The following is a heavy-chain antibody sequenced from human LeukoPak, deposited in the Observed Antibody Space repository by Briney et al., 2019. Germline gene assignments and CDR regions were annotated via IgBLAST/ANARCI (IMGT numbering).Heavy chain of an antibody. CDR2: IISSSSTI. D-gene: IGHD2-2*01. V-gene: IGHV3-48*01. CDR3: ARRGALYCSSTSCYPFDY. CDR1: GFTFSSYS. Sequence: GSLRLSCAASGFTFSSYSMNWVRQAPGKGLEWVSYIISSSSTIYYAESVKGRFTISRDNAKNSLYLQMNSLRAEDTAVYYCARRGALYCSSTSCYPFDYWGQGTLVTVSS. J-gene: IGHJ4*02.